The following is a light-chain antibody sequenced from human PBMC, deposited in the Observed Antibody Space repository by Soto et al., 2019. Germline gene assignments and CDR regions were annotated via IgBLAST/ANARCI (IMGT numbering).Light chain of an antibody. CDR3: QHYNSYSEA. V-gene: IGKV1-5*03. Sequence: DIQMTHSPSTLSGSVGDSVTITCGASQTLSSWLAWHQQKPGKAPKLLIYKASTLKSGVPSRLSGSRSGTEFTLTIISLQPDDFATYYCQHYNSYSEAFGHGTKVDIK. J-gene: IGKJ1*01. CDR1: QTLSSW. CDR2: KAS.